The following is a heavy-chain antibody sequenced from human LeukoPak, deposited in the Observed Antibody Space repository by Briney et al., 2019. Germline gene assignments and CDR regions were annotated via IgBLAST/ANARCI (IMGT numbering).Heavy chain of an antibody. D-gene: IGHD3-22*01. CDR1: GFTFSNAW. CDR3: AKDRYYYDSDAFDI. V-gene: IGHV3-15*01. J-gene: IGHJ3*02. Sequence: PGGSLRLSCAASGFTFSNAWMSWVRQAPGKGLEWVGRIKSKTDGGTTDYAAPVKGRFTISRDDSKNTLYLQMNSLKTEDTAVYYCAKDRYYYDSDAFDIWGQGTMVTVSS. CDR2: IKSKTDGGTT.